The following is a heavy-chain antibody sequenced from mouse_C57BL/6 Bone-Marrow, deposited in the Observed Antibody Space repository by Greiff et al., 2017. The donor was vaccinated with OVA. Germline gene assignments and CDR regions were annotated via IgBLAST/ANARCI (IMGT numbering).Heavy chain of an antibody. CDR1: GFTFSDYY. D-gene: IGHD1-1*01. Sequence: EVQLVESGGGLVQPGGSLKLSCAASGFTFSDYYMYWVRQTPEKRLEWVAYISNGGGSTYYPDTVKGRFTISRDNAKNTLYLQMSRLKSEDTAMYYCARPGSSWYFDVWGTGTTVTVSS. V-gene: IGHV5-12*01. CDR2: ISNGGGST. J-gene: IGHJ1*03. CDR3: ARPGSSWYFDV.